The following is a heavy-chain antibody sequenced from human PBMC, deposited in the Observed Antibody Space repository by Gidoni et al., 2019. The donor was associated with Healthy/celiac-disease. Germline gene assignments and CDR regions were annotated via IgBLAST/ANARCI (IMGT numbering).Heavy chain of an antibody. CDR2: ISWNSGSI. CDR3: AKVEYCSSTSCYAGAFDI. D-gene: IGHD2-2*01. CDR1: GFTFDDYA. J-gene: IGHJ3*02. V-gene: IGHV3-9*01. Sequence: EVQLVEFGGGLVQPGRSLRLSCAASGFTFDDYAMHWVRQAQGKGLEWVSGISWNSGSIGYADSVKGRFTISRDNAKNSLYLQMNSLRAEDTALYYCAKVEYCSSTSCYAGAFDIWGQGTMVTVSS.